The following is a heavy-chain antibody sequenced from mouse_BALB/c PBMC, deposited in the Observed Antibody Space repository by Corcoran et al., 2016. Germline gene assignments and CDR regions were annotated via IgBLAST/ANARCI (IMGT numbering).Heavy chain of an antibody. CDR2: INTYTGEP. D-gene: IGHD1-2*01. Sequence: QIQLVQSGPELKKPGETVKISCKASGYTFTNYGMNWVKQAPGKGLKWMGWINTYTGEPTYADDFKGRFAFSLETSASTAYLQINNLKNEDMATYFCATDGYAFAYGGQGTLVTVSA. CDR3: ATDGYAFAY. V-gene: IGHV9-1*02. J-gene: IGHJ3*01. CDR1: GYTFTNYG.